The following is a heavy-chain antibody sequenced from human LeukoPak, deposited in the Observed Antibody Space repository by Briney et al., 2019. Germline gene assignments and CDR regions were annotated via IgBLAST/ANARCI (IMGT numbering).Heavy chain of an antibody. J-gene: IGHJ4*02. CDR1: AFIFSNYA. Sequence: QPGRSLRLSCEASAFIFSNYAMHWVRQAPGKGLEWVAVISYDGDTKYYADAVKGRFTISRDNSKTTLYLHMNSLRVEDTAVYYCARSNGWHLDYWGQGTLVTVSS. D-gene: IGHD6-19*01. V-gene: IGHV3-30-3*01. CDR3: ARSNGWHLDY. CDR2: ISYDGDTK.